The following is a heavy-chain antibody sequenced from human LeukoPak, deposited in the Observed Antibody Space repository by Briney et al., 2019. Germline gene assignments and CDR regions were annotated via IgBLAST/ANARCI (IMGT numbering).Heavy chain of an antibody. D-gene: IGHD1-26*01. CDR2: INSDGSST. CDR1: GFTFSSYW. CDR3: ARSGSYYVWYFDL. Sequence: GVSLRLSCAASGFTFSSYWMHWVRQAPGKGLVWVSRINSDGSSTSYADSVKGRFTISRDNAKNTLYLQMNSLRAEDTAVYYCARSGSYYVWYFDLWGRGTLVTVSS. V-gene: IGHV3-74*01. J-gene: IGHJ2*01.